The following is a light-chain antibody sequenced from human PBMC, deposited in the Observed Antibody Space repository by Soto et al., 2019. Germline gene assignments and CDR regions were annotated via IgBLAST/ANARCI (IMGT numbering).Light chain of an antibody. J-gene: IGLJ3*02. CDR1: SSDVGSYNL. CDR2: EVS. Sequence: QSVLTQPASVSGSPGQSIIISCTGTSSDVGSYNLVSWYQQHPGKAPKLMIYEVSKRPSGVSNRFSGSKSGNTASLTISGLQAEDEADYYCCSYADSSTWVFGGGTKVTVL. CDR3: CSYADSSTWV. V-gene: IGLV2-23*02.